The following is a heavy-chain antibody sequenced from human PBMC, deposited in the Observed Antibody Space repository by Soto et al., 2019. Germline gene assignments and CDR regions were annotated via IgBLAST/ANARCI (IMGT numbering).Heavy chain of an antibody. V-gene: IGHV3-33*01. CDR3: ASQDYYGSGSDAFDI. D-gene: IGHD3-10*01. CDR1: GFTFSSYG. J-gene: IGHJ3*02. Sequence: PGGSQRLSCAASGFTFSSYGRHWVRQDPGKGLEWVAVIWYDGSNKYYADSVKGRFTISRDNSKNTLYLQMNSLRAEDTAVYYCASQDYYGSGSDAFDIWGQGTMVTVSS. CDR2: IWYDGSNK.